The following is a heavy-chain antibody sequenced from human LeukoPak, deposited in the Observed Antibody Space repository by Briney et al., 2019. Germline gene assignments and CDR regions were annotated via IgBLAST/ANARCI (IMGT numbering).Heavy chain of an antibody. CDR2: VYHTGST. V-gene: IGHV4-38-2*01. J-gene: IGHJ4*02. CDR1: GDSLSSGYY. Sequence: SETLSLTCLVSGDSLSSGYYWGWVRQPPGKGLEWIGSVYHTGSTYYNPSVKTRITLFVDTLTNQFSLKLRSVTAADTAMYYCVRPLGKYLPFYFDHWGQGKLVTVSS. D-gene: IGHD2/OR15-2a*01. CDR3: VRPLGKYLPFYFDH.